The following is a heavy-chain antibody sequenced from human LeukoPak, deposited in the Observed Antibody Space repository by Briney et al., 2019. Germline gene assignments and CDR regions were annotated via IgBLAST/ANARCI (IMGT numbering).Heavy chain of an antibody. Sequence: SETLSLTCTVSGYSISSGNYWGWIRQPPGKGLEWMGSIDHSGSIYYNPSLKSRVTISVDTSKNRFSLNLSSVTAAGTAVYYCARLRSPGDFDYWGQGTLVTVSS. V-gene: IGHV4-38-2*02. J-gene: IGHJ4*02. CDR3: ARLRSPGDFDY. CDR2: IDHSGSI. CDR1: GYSISSGNY. D-gene: IGHD1-26*01.